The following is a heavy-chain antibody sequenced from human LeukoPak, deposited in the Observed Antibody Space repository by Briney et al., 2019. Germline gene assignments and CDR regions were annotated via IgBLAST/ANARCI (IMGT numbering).Heavy chain of an antibody. V-gene: IGHV3-23*01. CDR3: AKAGGDSSGYLDY. J-gene: IGHJ4*02. CDR1: GFTFSSYA. Sequence: GGSLRLSCAASGFTFSSYAMSWVRQAPGKGLEWVSAISGSGGSTYYADSVKGRVSLSRDNSKNTVYLQMSSLRAEDTAVYYCAKAGGDSSGYLDYWGQGTLVTVSS. D-gene: IGHD3-22*01. CDR2: ISGSGGST.